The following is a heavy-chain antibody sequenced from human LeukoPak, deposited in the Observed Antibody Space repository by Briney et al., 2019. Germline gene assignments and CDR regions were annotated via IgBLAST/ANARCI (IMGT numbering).Heavy chain of an antibody. CDR1: GGSISSDY. D-gene: IGHD6-19*01. Sequence: SETLSLTCTVSGGSISSDYWSWIRQTPGKGLEWIGYIYYSGTTNYNPSLRSRVAISLDTSKNQFSLKLSSVTAADTAVYYCARGEPAFSSGWYTYYFDYWGQGTLVTVSS. CDR2: IYYSGTT. V-gene: IGHV4-59*01. J-gene: IGHJ4*02. CDR3: ARGEPAFSSGWYTYYFDY.